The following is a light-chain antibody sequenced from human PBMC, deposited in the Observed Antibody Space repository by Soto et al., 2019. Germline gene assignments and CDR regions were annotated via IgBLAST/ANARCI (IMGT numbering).Light chain of an antibody. V-gene: IGKV1-39*01. CDR2: AAS. CDR3: QQGYSTPWT. Sequence: VQMTQDPSSLSASVGNRVTISFRASPRIGTYLHWSKQTPGKATKLLTYAASTLQSGVPSRFSGSGSGTDFTLNMNSLQPEDFATYYCQQGYSTPWTFGQGTKVDIK. J-gene: IGKJ1*01. CDR1: PRIGTY.